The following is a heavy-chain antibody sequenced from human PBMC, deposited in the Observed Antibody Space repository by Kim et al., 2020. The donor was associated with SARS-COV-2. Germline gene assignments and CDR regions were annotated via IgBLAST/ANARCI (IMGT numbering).Heavy chain of an antibody. CDR3: ARHRQQLAPNYWYFDL. J-gene: IGHJ2*01. Sequence: SLKSGVTISVDTSKNQFSLKLSSVTAADTAVYYCARHRQQLAPNYWYFDLWGRGTLVTVSS. V-gene: IGHV4-39*01. D-gene: IGHD6-13*01.